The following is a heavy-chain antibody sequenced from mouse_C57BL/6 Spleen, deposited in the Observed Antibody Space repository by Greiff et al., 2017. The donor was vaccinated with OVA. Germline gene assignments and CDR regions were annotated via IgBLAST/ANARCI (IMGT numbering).Heavy chain of an antibody. D-gene: IGHD4-1*02. CDR1: GYSITSGYY. CDR3: ALNWDEAY. Sequence: EVKLQESGPGLVKPSQSLSLTCSVTGYSITSGYYWNWIRQFPGNKLEWMGYISYDGSNNYNPSLKNRISITRDTSKNQFFLKLNSVTTEDTATYYCALNWDEAYWGQGTLVTVSA. CDR2: ISYDGSN. V-gene: IGHV3-6*01. J-gene: IGHJ3*01.